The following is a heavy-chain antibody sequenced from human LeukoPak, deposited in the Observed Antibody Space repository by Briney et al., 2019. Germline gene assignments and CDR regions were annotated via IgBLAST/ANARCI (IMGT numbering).Heavy chain of an antibody. CDR1: GYTFTSYY. CDR3: AREPVWFGELFSYYYGMDV. CDR2: INPSGGST. Sequence: ASVKVSCKASGYTFTSYYMHWVRRAPGQGLEWMGIINPSGGSTSYAQKFQGRVTMTRDTSTSTVYMELSSLRSEDTAVYYCAREPVWFGELFSYYYGMDVWGQGTTVTVSS. D-gene: IGHD3-10*01. J-gene: IGHJ6*02. V-gene: IGHV1-46*01.